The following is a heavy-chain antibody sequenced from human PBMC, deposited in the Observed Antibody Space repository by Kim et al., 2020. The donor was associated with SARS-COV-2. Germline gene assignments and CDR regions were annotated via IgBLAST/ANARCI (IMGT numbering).Heavy chain of an antibody. D-gene: IGHD3-10*01. Sequence: GGSLRLSCAASGFTFSSYDMHWVRQATGKGLEWVSAIGTAGDTYYPASVKGRFTISRENAKNSLYLQMNSLRAGDTAVYYCAKAYGSGNFPLGMDVWGQGTTVTVSS. CDR3: AKAYGSGNFPLGMDV. CDR2: IGTAGDT. J-gene: IGHJ6*02. CDR1: GFTFSSYD. V-gene: IGHV3-13*04.